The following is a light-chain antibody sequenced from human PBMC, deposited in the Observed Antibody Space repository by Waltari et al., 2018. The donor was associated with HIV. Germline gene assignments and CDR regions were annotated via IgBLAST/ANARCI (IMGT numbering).Light chain of an antibody. CDR2: EVT. CDR3: VSYAGSNTVI. CDR1: SSDIGGSNY. V-gene: IGLV2-8*01. J-gene: IGLJ2*01. Sequence: QSALTQPPSASGSPGQSVTISCPGTSSDIGGSNYFPWYQQHPGKAPKLIIYEVTKRPSGLPNRFSGSKSGNTASLTVSGLQAEDEADYYCVSYAGSNTVIFGGGTRLTVL.